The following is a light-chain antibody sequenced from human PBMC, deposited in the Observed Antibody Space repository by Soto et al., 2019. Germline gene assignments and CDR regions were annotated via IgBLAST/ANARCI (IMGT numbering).Light chain of an antibody. CDR2: DAS. J-gene: IGKJ5*01. Sequence: EIVLTHSPATLSFSPVERATLSCRASQSVSSYLAWYQQKPGQAPRLLIYDASNRATGIPARFSGSGSGTDFTLTISSLEPQDFAVYYCQQRSNWPPSFGQGTRLEI. V-gene: IGKV3-11*01. CDR1: QSVSSY. CDR3: QQRSNWPPS.